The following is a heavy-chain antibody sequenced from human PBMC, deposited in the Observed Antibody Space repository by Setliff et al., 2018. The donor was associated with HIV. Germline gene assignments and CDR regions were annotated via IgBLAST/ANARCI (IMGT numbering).Heavy chain of an antibody. J-gene: IGHJ5*02. V-gene: IGHV1-69-2*01. CDR2: VDPEDGET. CDR3: ATRPPDYYGSGNSYP. Sequence: ASVKVSCKASGYTFTDYYMHWVQQAPGKGLEWMGRVDPEDGETIYAEKFQGRVSVTADTSTDTAYMDLSSLKFEDTAVYYCATRPPDYYGSGNSYPWGQGTLVTVSS. CDR1: GYTFTDYY. D-gene: IGHD3-10*01.